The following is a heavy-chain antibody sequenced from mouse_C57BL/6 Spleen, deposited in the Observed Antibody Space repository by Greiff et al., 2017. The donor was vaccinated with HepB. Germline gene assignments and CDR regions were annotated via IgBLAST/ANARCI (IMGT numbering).Heavy chain of an antibody. V-gene: IGHV1-85*01. CDR3: ARTTTVVQRGFAY. D-gene: IGHD1-1*01. CDR2: IYPRDGST. CDR1: GYTFTSYD. Sequence: QVQLQQSGPELVKPGASVKLSCKASGYTFTSYDINWVKQRPGQGLEWIGWIYPRDGSTKYNEKFKGKAKLTVDTSSSTAYMELHSLTSEDSAVYFCARTTTVVQRGFAYWGQGTLVTVSA. J-gene: IGHJ3*01.